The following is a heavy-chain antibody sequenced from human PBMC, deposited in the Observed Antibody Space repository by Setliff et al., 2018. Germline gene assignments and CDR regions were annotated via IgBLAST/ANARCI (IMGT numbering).Heavy chain of an antibody. D-gene: IGHD3-10*01. V-gene: IGHV4-34*01. J-gene: IGHJ4*02. Sequence: GSLRLSCAASGLTFNNYAMSWIRQPPGKGLEWIGEINHSGSTNYNPSLKSRVTISVDTSKSQFSLKLSSVTAADTAVYYCARHATYYYGSGNLPFDSWGQGTLVTVSS. CDR2: INHSGST. CDR3: ARHATYYYGSGNLPFDS. CDR1: GLTFNNYA.